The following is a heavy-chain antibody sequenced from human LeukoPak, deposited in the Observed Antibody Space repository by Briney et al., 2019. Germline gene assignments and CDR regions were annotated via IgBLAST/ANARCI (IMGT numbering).Heavy chain of an antibody. V-gene: IGHV1-69*13. CDR1: GGTFSSYA. CDR2: IIPIFGTA. J-gene: IGHJ4*02. CDR3: SSGGANDFDY. Sequence: ASVKVSCKASGGTFSSYAINWVRQAPGQGLEWMGGIIPIFGTANYAQKFQGRVTITADESTSEAYMEVSSLRSEDTAVYYCSSGGANDFDYWGQGTLVTVSS.